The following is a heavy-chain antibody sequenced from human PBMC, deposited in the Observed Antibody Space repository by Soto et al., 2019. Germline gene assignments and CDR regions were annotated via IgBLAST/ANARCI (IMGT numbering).Heavy chain of an antibody. D-gene: IGHD5-12*01. CDR1: GFSLSTNGMG. CDR2: IYWDDDK. J-gene: IGHJ4*02. Sequence: QITVKESGLTLVKPTETLTLTCTFSGFSLSTNGMGVGWIRQPPGKALEWLALIYWDDDKRYSPSLRSRLTIIKDTSKNQLDLTMTNMEPVDTATYYCARLTRGVYDLDLLWEKFAYWGQGPLVTVSS. V-gene: IGHV2-5*02. CDR3: ARLTRGVYDLDLLWEKFAY.